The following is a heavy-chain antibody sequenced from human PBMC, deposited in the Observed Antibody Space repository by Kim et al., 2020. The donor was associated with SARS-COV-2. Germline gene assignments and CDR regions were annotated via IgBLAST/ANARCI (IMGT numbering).Heavy chain of an antibody. CDR1: GFTFSSYG. D-gene: IGHD6-19*01. J-gene: IGHJ4*02. Sequence: GGSLRLSCAASGFTFSSYGMHWVRQAPGKGLEWVAVISYDGSNKYYEDSVKGRLTISRDNSKNTLYLQMNSLRAEDTAVYYCAKDALIAVAGTAVDYWGQGTLVTVSS. CDR2: ISYDGSNK. V-gene: IGHV3-30*18. CDR3: AKDALIAVAGTAVDY.